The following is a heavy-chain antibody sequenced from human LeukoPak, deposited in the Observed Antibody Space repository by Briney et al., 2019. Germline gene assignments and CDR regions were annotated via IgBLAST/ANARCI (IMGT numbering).Heavy chain of an antibody. Sequence: PGGSLRLSCAASGFTFSGYWMSWVRQAPGKGLEWVANIKQDETEKNYVDSVKGRFTISRDNAKNSLYLQMNSLRAEDTAVYYCAREGVRAARDYWGQGTLVTVSS. CDR1: GFTFSGYW. CDR2: IKQDETEK. D-gene: IGHD6-6*01. V-gene: IGHV3-7*01. CDR3: AREGVRAARDY. J-gene: IGHJ4*02.